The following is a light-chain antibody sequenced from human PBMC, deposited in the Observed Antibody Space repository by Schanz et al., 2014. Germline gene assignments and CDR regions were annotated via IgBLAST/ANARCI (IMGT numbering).Light chain of an antibody. J-gene: IGLJ3*02. CDR1: SSDAGSYNL. V-gene: IGLV2-23*01. Sequence: QSALTQPASVSGSPGQSITISCTGTSSDAGSYNLVSWYQQHPGKAPNLMIYEGSKRPSGVSNRISGSKSGNTASLTISGVQAEDEADYYCCSYAGSSTWVFGGGTKLTVL. CDR3: CSYAGSSTWV. CDR2: EGS.